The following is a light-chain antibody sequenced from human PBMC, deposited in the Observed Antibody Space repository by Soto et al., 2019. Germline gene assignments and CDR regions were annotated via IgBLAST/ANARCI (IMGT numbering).Light chain of an antibody. Sequence: QSALTQPASVSGSPGQSITISCTGTSSDVGGYTYVSGYQQHPGKAPKLMIYAVSNRPSGVSNRFSGSKSGNTASLTISGPQTEYDADYYCSSYTSSANWVFGGGTKLTVL. V-gene: IGLV2-14*01. J-gene: IGLJ3*02. CDR2: AVS. CDR3: SSYTSSANWV. CDR1: SSDVGGYTY.